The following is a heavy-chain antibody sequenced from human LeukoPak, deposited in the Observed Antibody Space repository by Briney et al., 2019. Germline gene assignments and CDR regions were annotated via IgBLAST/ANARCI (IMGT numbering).Heavy chain of an antibody. D-gene: IGHD1-26*01. CDR3: TRGSGTYNWFDP. J-gene: IGHJ5*02. CDR1: GFTFSGSA. V-gene: IGHV3-73*01. CDR2: IDKKDKGYATAT. Sequence: GGSLKLSCAASGFTFSGSAIHWVRQSSGKGLEWVGQIDKKDKGYATATAYAASVKGRFTISRDDSINTAYLQMKSLKTKDTALYYCTRGSGTYNWFDPWGQGTLVTVSS.